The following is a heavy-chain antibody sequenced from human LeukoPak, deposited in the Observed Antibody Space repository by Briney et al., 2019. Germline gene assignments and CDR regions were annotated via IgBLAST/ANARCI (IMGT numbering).Heavy chain of an antibody. D-gene: IGHD2-15*01. CDR3: ARKGYCSGGACYDLDY. V-gene: IGHV1-8*03. CDR2: MNPNSGNT. CDR1: GYTFTSYD. J-gene: IGHJ4*02. Sequence: ASVKVSCKASGYTFTSYDINWVRQATGQGLEWMGWMNPNSGNTGYAQKFQGRVTITRNTSISTAYMELSSLRSEDTAVFYCARKGYCSGGACYDLDYWGQGTLVTVSS.